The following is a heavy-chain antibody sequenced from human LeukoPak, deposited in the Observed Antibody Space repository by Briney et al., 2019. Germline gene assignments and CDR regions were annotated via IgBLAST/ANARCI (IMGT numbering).Heavy chain of an antibody. Sequence: PGGSLRLSCAASGXTVSSTYMSWVRQAPGKGLEWVSNSYSGGSTYYADSVKGRFTISRDNSKNTLYLQMNSLRAEDTAMYYCARGAGSGSAFDYWGQGTLVTVSS. CDR2: SYSGGST. V-gene: IGHV3-66*01. CDR3: ARGAGSGSAFDY. D-gene: IGHD3-10*01. J-gene: IGHJ4*02. CDR1: GXTVSSTY.